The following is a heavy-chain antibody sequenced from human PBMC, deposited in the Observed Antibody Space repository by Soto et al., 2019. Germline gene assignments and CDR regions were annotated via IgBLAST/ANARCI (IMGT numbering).Heavy chain of an antibody. V-gene: IGHV1-2*02. J-gene: IGHJ4*02. Sequence: ASVKGSFKASGDTFTGYYMHWVRQAPGQGLEWMGWINPNSGGTNYAQKFQGRVTMTRDTSISTAYMELSRLRSDDTAVYYCARVPSIHYYDSRAFDYWGQGTLVTVSS. D-gene: IGHD3-22*01. CDR2: INPNSGGT. CDR1: GDTFTGYY. CDR3: ARVPSIHYYDSRAFDY.